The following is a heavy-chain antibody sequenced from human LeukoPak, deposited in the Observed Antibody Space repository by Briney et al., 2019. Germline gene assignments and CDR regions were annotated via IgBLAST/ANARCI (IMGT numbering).Heavy chain of an antibody. CDR2: ISHTGST. Sequence: SETLSLTCGVYGTSFSGYYWSWIRQPPGKGLEWIGEISHTGSTNYNPSLKSRVTISLDTSNFQFSLKLSSVTAADTAVYYCARERTARGYSGYDLYYFDYWGQGTLVTVSS. CDR3: ARERTARGYSGYDLYYFDY. J-gene: IGHJ4*02. V-gene: IGHV4-34*01. CDR1: GTSFSGYY. D-gene: IGHD5-12*01.